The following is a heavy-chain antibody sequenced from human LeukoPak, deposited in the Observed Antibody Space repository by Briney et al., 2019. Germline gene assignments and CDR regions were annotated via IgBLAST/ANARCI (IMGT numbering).Heavy chain of an antibody. D-gene: IGHD2-15*01. CDR1: GGSISSSSYY. CDR2: IYYSGST. Sequence: SETLSLTCTVSGGSISSSSYYWGWIRQPPGKGLEWIGSIYYSGSTYYNPSLKSRVTISVDTSKNQFSLKLSSVIAEDTAVYFCARVGELFGYCSGGSCRTYYFDYWGQGTLVTVSS. CDR3: ARVGELFGYCSGGSCRTYYFDY. V-gene: IGHV4-39*07. J-gene: IGHJ4*02.